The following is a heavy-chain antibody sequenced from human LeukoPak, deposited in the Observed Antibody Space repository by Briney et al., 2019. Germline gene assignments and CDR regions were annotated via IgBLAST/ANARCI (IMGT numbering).Heavy chain of an antibody. D-gene: IGHD1-1*01. CDR2: IRSKEYGGTI. CDR1: GFTFGDYA. J-gene: IGHJ4*02. Sequence: PGGSLRLSCTASGFTFGDYAMSWFRQAPGKGLECVGFIRSKEYGGTIEYAASVKGRFTISRDNSKSTLYLQMISLTVEDTAKYYCAKATGNLGNWGQGTLVTVSS. V-gene: IGHV3-49*03. CDR3: AKATGNLGN.